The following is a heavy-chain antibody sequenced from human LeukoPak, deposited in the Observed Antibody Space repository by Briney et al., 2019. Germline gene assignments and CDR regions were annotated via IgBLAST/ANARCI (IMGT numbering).Heavy chain of an antibody. J-gene: IGHJ4*02. CDR2: IYSGGST. CDR1: GFTVSSNY. Sequence: QTGGSLRLSCAASGFTVSSNYMSWVRQAPGKGLEWVSVIYSGGSTYYADSVKGRFTISRDNSKNTLYLQMNSLRAEDTAVYYCARWPLYYYDSSGHHWGQGTLVTVSS. CDR3: ARWPLYYYDSSGHH. D-gene: IGHD3-22*01. V-gene: IGHV3-53*01.